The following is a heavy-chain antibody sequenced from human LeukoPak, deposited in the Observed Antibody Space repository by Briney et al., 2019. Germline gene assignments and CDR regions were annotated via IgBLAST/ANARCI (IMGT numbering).Heavy chain of an antibody. V-gene: IGHV3-21*01. CDR3: ARAICSEAGLLYYFDY. CDR1: GFTFSSYS. J-gene: IGHJ4*02. D-gene: IGHD6-19*01. CDR2: ISSSSSYI. Sequence: GGSLRLSCAASGFTFSSYSMNWVRQAPGKGLEWVSSISSSSSYIYYADSVKGRFTISRDNAKNSLYLQMNSLRAEDTAVYYCARAICSEAGLLYYFDYWGQGTLVTVSS.